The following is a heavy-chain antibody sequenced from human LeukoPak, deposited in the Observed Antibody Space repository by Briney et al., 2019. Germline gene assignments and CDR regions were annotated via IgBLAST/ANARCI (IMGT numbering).Heavy chain of an antibody. CDR3: ARGSGSVLDY. CDR1: GFTFSSYS. J-gene: IGHJ4*02. V-gene: IGHV3-21*01. D-gene: IGHD6-25*01. Sequence: KTGGSLRLSCAASGFTFSSYSMNWVRQAPGKGLEWVSSISSSSSYIYYADSVKGRFTISRDNAKNSLYLQMNSLRAEDTAVYYCARGSGSVLDYWGQGTLVTVSS. CDR2: ISSSSSYI.